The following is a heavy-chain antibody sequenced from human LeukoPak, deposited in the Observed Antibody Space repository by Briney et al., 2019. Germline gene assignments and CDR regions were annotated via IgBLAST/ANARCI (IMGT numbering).Heavy chain of an antibody. J-gene: IGHJ4*02. Sequence: GGSLRLSCAASGFTFSSYGMHWVRQAPGKGLEWVAVISYDGSNKYYADSVKGRFTISRDNSKNSLYLQMNSLRAEDTAVYYCAKGRAGDGYSLYFDYWGQGTLVTVSS. CDR2: ISYDGSNK. CDR3: AKGRAGDGYSLYFDY. D-gene: IGHD2-2*03. V-gene: IGHV3-30*18. CDR1: GFTFSSYG.